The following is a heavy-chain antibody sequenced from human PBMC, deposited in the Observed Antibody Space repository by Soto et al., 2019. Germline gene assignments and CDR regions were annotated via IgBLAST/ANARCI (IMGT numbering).Heavy chain of an antibody. CDR3: ASDGGFVELKC. D-gene: IGHD1-7*01. J-gene: IGHJ4*02. CDR2: IIPVFGTT. CDR1: GDTFSGYP. V-gene: IGHV1-69*18. Sequence: QVQLVQSGAELKKPGSSVKVSCKASGDTFSGYPINWVRQAPGEGLEWMGRIIPVFGTTNEAQRFEGRVTFTADESTNTAYMDLRGLLSEDTVVYYCASDGGFVELKCWGPGTLVTVSS.